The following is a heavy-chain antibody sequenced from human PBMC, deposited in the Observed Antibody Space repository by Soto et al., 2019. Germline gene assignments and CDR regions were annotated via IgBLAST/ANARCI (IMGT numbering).Heavy chain of an antibody. CDR1: GGTFSSYT. V-gene: IGHV1-69*02. CDR3: ARGGYYYSSGYSAYHLAY. D-gene: IGHD3-22*01. Sequence: SVKVSCKASGGTFSSYTISWVRQAPGQGLEWMGRIIPILGIANYAQKFQGRVTITADKSTSTAYMELSSLRSEDTAVYYCARGGYYYSSGYSAYHLAYRAQGTLVTVSS. CDR2: IIPILGIA. J-gene: IGHJ4*02.